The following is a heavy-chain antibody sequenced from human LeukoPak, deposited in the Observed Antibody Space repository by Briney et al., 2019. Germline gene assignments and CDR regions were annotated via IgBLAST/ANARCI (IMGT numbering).Heavy chain of an antibody. CDR3: ARLQGSSLDPDYYYMDV. D-gene: IGHD1-26*01. J-gene: IGHJ6*03. CDR1: GGNFKIYA. V-gene: IGHV1-69*13. CDR2: IIPAFNSP. Sequence: PVKVSCKASGGNFKIYAVSWVRQAPGQGLEWMGGIIPAFNSPNYAQKLQGRVTFTADEPTSTVYMELSSLRSEDTAVYYCARLQGSSLDPDYYYMDVWGNGTTVIVSS.